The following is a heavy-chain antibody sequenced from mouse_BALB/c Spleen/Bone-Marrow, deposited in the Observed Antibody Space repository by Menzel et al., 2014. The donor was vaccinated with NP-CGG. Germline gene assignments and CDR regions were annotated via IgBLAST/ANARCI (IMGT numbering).Heavy chain of an antibody. CDR1: GYTFTSYW. V-gene: IGHV1S22*01. CDR2: IYPGSGST. CDR3: TRSPITTVVAETMDY. J-gene: IGHJ4*01. Sequence: LQQSGSELVRPGASVKLPCKASGYTFTSYWMHWVKQRPGQGPEWIGNIYPGSGSTNYDEKFKSKATLTVDTSSSTAYMQLGSLTSEDSAVYYCTRSPITTVVAETMDYWGQGTSVIVSS. D-gene: IGHD1-1*01.